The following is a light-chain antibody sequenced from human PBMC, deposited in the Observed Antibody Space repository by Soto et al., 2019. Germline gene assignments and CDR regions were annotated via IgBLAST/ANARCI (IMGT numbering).Light chain of an antibody. CDR1: QNIYTN. Sequence: DIHTTQSPSSLSASVGDRVTITCRASQNIYTNLNWYQQKAGKAPKLLIYAASSLQSGVPSRFSGSGSGTDFTLTISSLQPEDFPTNSGDQSYTTIPFGQG. V-gene: IGKV1-39*01. J-gene: IGKJ5*01. CDR3: DQSYTTIP. CDR2: AAS.